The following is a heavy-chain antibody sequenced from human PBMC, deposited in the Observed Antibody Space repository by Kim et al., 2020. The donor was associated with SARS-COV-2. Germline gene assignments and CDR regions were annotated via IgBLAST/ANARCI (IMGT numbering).Heavy chain of an antibody. CDR3: ARAIRGYYGSGSYCWFDP. D-gene: IGHD3-10*01. CDR1: GGTFSSYA. Sequence: SVKVSCKASGGTFSSYAISWVRQAPGQGLEWMGGIIPIFGTANYAQKFQGRVTITDESTSTAYMELSSLRSEDTAVYYCARAIRGYYGSGSYCWFDPWGQGTLVTVSS. J-gene: IGHJ5*02. CDR2: IIPIFGTA. V-gene: IGHV1-69*13.